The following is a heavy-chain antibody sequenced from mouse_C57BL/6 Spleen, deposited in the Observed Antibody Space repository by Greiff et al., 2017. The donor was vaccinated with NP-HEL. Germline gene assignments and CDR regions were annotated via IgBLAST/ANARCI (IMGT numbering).Heavy chain of an antibody. D-gene: IGHD1-1*01. CDR3: ARSGSSSYYAMDY. J-gene: IGHJ4*01. CDR2: IYPGDGDT. CDR1: GYAFSSYW. V-gene: IGHV1-80*01. Sequence: PLQQSGAELVKPGASVKISCKASGYAFSSYWMNWVKQRPGKGLEWIGQIYPGDGDTNYNGKFKGKATLTADKSSSTAYMQLSSLTSEDSAVYFCARSGSSSYYAMDYWGQGTSVTVSS.